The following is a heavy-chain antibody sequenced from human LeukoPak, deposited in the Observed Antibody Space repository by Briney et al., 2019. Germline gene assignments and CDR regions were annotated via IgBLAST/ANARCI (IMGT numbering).Heavy chain of an antibody. D-gene: IGHD3-16*02. CDR2: MNPNSGNT. V-gene: IGHV1-8*01. J-gene: IGHJ5*02. Sequence: ASVKVSCKDSGYTFTSYDINWVRQATGQGLEWMGWMNPNSGNTGYAQKFQGRVTMTRNTSISTAYMELSSLRSEDTAVYYCARVKPAKRLRLGELSSPFDPWGQGTLVTVSS. CDR1: GYTFTSYD. CDR3: ARVKPAKRLRLGELSSPFDP.